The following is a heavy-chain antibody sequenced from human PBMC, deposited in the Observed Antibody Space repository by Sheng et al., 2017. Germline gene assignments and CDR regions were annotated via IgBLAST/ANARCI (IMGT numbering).Heavy chain of an antibody. V-gene: IGHV3-30-3*01. CDR3: ARGAYCGGDCYLNVMGY. J-gene: IGHJ4*02. CDR1: GFTFSSYA. Sequence: QVQLVESGGGVVQPGRSLRLSCAASGFTFSSYAMHWVRQAPGKGLEWVAVISYDGSNKYYADSVKGRFTISRDNSKNTLYLQMNSLRAEDTAVYYCARGAYCGGDCYLNVMGYWGQGTLVTVSS. CDR2: ISYDGSNK. D-gene: IGHD2-21*01.